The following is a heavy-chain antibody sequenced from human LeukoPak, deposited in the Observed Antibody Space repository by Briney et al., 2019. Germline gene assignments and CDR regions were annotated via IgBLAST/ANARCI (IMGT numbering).Heavy chain of an antibody. J-gene: IGHJ5*02. Sequence: GGSLRLSCAASEFTFSSYAIHWVRQSSGRGLEWVGQIDKKDKGYATATAYAASVKGRFTISRDDSINTAYLQMKSLKTEDTALYYCTRDSGTYSWFDPWGQGTLVTVSS. D-gene: IGHD1-26*01. V-gene: IGHV3-73*01. CDR1: EFTFSSYA. CDR2: IDKKDKGYATAT. CDR3: TRDSGTYSWFDP.